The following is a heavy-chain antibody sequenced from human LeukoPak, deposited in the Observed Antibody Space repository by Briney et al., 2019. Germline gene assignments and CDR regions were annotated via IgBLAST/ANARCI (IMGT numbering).Heavy chain of an antibody. Sequence: GESLKISCKGSGYSFNDYWIGWVGQMAGKGPEWRGIIFPHDSDTKYSPSFQGQVTISADKSISTVYLQWSSLKASDSGIYFCARHGLAGCIDGRCFTSCHYYGMDVWGQGTTVSVSS. CDR2: IFPHDSDT. CDR1: GYSFNDYW. D-gene: IGHD2-15*01. CDR3: ARHGLAGCIDGRCFTSCHYYGMDV. V-gene: IGHV5-51*01. J-gene: IGHJ6*02.